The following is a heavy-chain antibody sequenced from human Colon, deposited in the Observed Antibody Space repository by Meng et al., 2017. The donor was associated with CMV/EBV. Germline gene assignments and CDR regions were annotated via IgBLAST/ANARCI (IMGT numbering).Heavy chain of an antibody. J-gene: IGHJ4*02. D-gene: IGHD6-13*01. CDR1: GGTLSIFT. V-gene: IGHV1-69*05. CDR2: IIPILGPA. CDR3: ARCAQGMGTAGFDS. Sequence: SGGTLSIFTIGWLPQAPGPGLEWMEGIIPILGPANYSPTFPSRVAITTTGSTSRVYMELCSLRPEVSAVYFFARCAQGMGTAGFDSWGQETLVTVSS.